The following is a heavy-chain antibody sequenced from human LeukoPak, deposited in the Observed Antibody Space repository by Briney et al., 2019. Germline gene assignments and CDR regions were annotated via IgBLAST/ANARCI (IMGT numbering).Heavy chain of an antibody. D-gene: IGHD5/OR15-5a*01. CDR1: GVSLTTGGYS. J-gene: IGHJ4*02. CDR3: ARGGRVYWDLDF. CDR2: IYPGGAT. Sequence: PSETLSLTCAVSGVSLTTGGYSWNWIRQPPGKGLEYIGYIYPGGATYYNPSLKNRVTMSVTRSKNQFSLKLTSVTAADTAVYYCARGGRVYWDLDFWGQGILVTVSS. V-gene: IGHV4-30-2*01.